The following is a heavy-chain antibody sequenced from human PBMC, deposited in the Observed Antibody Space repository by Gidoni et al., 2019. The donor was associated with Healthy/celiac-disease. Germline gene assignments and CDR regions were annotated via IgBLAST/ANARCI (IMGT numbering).Heavy chain of an antibody. CDR1: GGSISSYY. D-gene: IGHD3-22*01. Sequence: QVQLQESGPGLVKPSETLSLTCTVSGGSISSYYWSWIRQPPGKGLEWIGYIYYSGSTNYNPSLKSRVTISVDTSKNQFSLKLSSVTAADTAVYYCARDGGDYDKLAFYIWGQGTMVTVSS. CDR3: ARDGGDYDKLAFYI. J-gene: IGHJ3*02. V-gene: IGHV4-59*01. CDR2: IYYSGST.